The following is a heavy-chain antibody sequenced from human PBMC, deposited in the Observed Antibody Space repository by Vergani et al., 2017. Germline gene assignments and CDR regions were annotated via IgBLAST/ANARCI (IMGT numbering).Heavy chain of an antibody. Sequence: EVQLVETGGGLIQPGGSLRLSCVVSGFSVSNNYMSWVRHRPGKGLEWVSFIFTGGTTYYEDSVKGRFTISRDNSKNTVHLQMNSLTAEDTAVYYCAKMCNWADSYFCCMDVWGKGTTVTVSS. CDR2: IFTGGTT. D-gene: IGHD1-1*01. CDR1: GFSVSNNY. J-gene: IGHJ6*03. V-gene: IGHV3-53*02. CDR3: AKMCNWADSYFCCMDV.